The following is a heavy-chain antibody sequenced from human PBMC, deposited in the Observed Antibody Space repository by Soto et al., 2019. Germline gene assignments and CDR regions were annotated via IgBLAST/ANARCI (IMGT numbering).Heavy chain of an antibody. Sequence: QVQLVESGGGVVQPGRSLRLSCAASGFTFSTYGMHWVRQAPGKGLEWVAAISYDGSKKYYADSVKGRFTISRDNSENTLYLQMNSLRAEDTAMYYCVPLGVGAQDNYWGQGTLVTVSS. D-gene: IGHD1-26*01. V-gene: IGHV3-30*03. CDR2: ISYDGSKK. CDR3: VPLGVGAQDNY. CDR1: GFTFSTYG. J-gene: IGHJ4*02.